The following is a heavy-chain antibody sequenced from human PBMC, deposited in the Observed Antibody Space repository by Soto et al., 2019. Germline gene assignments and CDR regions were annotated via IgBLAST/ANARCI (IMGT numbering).Heavy chain of an antibody. V-gene: IGHV1-69*13. Sequence: SVKVSCKASGGTFSSYAISWVRQAPGQGLEWMGGIIPIFGTANYAQKFQGRVTITADESTSTAYMELSSLRSEDTAVYYCARGRFLEWLLYEYYYYGMDVWGQGTTVTVYS. J-gene: IGHJ6*02. CDR3: ARGRFLEWLLYEYYYYGMDV. CDR2: IIPIFGTA. D-gene: IGHD3-3*01. CDR1: GGTFSSYA.